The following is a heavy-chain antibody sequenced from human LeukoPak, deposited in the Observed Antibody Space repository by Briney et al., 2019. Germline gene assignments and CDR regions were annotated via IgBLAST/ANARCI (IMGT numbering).Heavy chain of an antibody. V-gene: IGHV3-48*01. Sequence: QTGGSLRLSCAASGFTFSSYSMNWVRQAPGKGLEWVSHIRSRSSAIYYADSVKGRFTISRDNAKNSLSLQMNSLRAEDTAVYYCARDTDSGDPFDSWGQGTLVTVSS. CDR3: ARDTDSGDPFDS. D-gene: IGHD4-17*01. CDR2: IRSRSSAI. CDR1: GFTFSSYS. J-gene: IGHJ4*02.